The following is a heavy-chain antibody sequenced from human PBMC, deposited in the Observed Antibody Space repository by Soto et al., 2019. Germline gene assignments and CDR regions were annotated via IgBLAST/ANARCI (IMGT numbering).Heavy chain of an antibody. V-gene: IGHV3-53*01. Sequence: EVQLVESGGGLIQPGGSLRLSCAVSGFTVSNNYMSWVRQAPGKGLEGVSVIYSGGYTAYGDSVKGRFTISRDNSKNTLYPQKNRRGARGPAVFYGAASRGGGGYWGQGTLVTVSS. D-gene: IGHD3-10*01. CDR1: GFTVSNNY. J-gene: IGHJ4*02. CDR2: IYSGGYT. CDR3: AASRGGGGY.